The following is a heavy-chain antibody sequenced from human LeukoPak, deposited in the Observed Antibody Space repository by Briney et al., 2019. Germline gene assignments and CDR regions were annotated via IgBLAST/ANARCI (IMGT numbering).Heavy chain of an antibody. J-gene: IGHJ6*03. D-gene: IGHD2-2*01. V-gene: IGHV1-8*01. Sequence: ASVKVSCKASGYTFTSYDINWVRQATGQGLEWMGWMNPNSGNTGYAQKFQGRVTMTRNTSISTAYMELSSLRSEDTDVYYCASGKKTRGCSSTSCYRPYYYYMDVWGKGTTVTVSS. CDR3: ASGKKTRGCSSTSCYRPYYYYMDV. CDR2: MNPNSGNT. CDR1: GYTFTSYD.